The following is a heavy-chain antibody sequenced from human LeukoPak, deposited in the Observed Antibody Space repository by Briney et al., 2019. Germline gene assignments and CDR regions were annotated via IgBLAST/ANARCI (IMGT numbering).Heavy chain of an antibody. D-gene: IGHD3-16*02. CDR1: GGTFSSYA. CDR2: IIPIFGTA. CDR3: ARVLMLYDYVWGSYRFDDFDY. Sequence: ASVKVSCKASGGTFSSYAISWVRQAPGQGLEWMGGIIPIFGTANYAQKLQGRVTMTTDTSTSTAYMELRSLRSDDTAVYYCARVLMLYDYVWGSYRFDDFDYWGQGTLVTVSS. J-gene: IGHJ4*02. V-gene: IGHV1-69*05.